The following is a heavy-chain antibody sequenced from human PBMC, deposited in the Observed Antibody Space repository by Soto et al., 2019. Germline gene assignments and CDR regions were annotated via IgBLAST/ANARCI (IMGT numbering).Heavy chain of an antibody. J-gene: IGHJ3*02. V-gene: IGHV3-21*06. CDR3: ARDTSVYCTGGSCYSGGAVDI. CDR2: ISTSSSYT. D-gene: IGHD2-15*01. Sequence: EVQLVESGGGLVKPGGSLRLSCAASGFTFSTHYMTWVRQAPGKGLEWVSSISTSSSYTFYADSMKGRFTISRDNAKNSLYLQMNSLRADDTAVYYCARDTSVYCTGGSCYSGGAVDIWGQGTMVTISS. CDR1: GFTFSTHY.